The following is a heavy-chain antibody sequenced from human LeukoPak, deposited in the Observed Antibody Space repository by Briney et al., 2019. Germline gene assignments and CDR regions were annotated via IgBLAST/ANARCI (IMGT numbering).Heavy chain of an antibody. CDR2: IYCNGRT. V-gene: IGHV4-39*07. Sequence: PSETLSLTCTVSGDSISSSTYYWGWIRQPPGKGLEWIGSIYCNGRTYYSPSLKSRVTISIDTSNQFSLRLDSMTAADTAVYYCVRDPKSAVAADWFDPWGQGTLVTVSS. CDR1: GDSISSSTYY. J-gene: IGHJ5*02. CDR3: VRDPKSAVAADWFDP. D-gene: IGHD6-19*01.